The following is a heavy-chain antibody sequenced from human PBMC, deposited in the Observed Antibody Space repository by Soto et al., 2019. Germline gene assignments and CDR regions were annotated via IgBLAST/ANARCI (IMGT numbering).Heavy chain of an antibody. Sequence: SETLSLTCTVSGGSISSGGYYWSWIRQHPGKGLEWIGYIYYSGGTYYNPSLKSRVTISVDTSKNQFSLKLSSVTAADTAVYYCATSGRYCSSTSCYTLGYYFDYWGQGTLVTVSS. D-gene: IGHD2-2*02. CDR3: ATSGRYCSSTSCYTLGYYFDY. CDR2: IYYSGGT. J-gene: IGHJ4*02. CDR1: GGSISSGGYY. V-gene: IGHV4-31*03.